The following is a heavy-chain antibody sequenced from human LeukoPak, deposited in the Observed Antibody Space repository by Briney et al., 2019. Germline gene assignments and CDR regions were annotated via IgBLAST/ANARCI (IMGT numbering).Heavy chain of an antibody. V-gene: IGHV4-31*03. CDR2: IYYSGST. CDR3: ARDATYSPKGFDP. Sequence: PSQSLSLTCTVSGGSISSGGYYWSWIRQHPGKGLEWIGYIYYSGSTYYNPSLKSRVTISVDTSKNQFSLKLSSVTAADTAVYYCARDATYSPKGFDPWGQGTLVTVSS. CDR1: GGSISSGGYY. J-gene: IGHJ5*02. D-gene: IGHD2-21*01.